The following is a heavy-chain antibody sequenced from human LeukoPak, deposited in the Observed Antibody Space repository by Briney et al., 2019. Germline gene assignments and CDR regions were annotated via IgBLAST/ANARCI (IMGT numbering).Heavy chain of an antibody. D-gene: IGHD2-8*01. J-gene: IGHJ4*02. CDR2: IKSKTDGGTT. V-gene: IGHV3-15*01. CDR1: GFTFTNAW. CDR3: YATEGGHFDY. Sequence: GGSLRLSCAASGFTFTNAWMSWVRQAPGKGLEWAGRIKSKTDGGTTDYAAPVKGRFTISRDDSKNTLYLQMNSLKTEDTAVYYCYATEGGHFDYWGQGTLVTVSS.